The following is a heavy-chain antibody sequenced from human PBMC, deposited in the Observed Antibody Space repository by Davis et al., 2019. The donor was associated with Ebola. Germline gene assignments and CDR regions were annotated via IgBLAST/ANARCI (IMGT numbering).Heavy chain of an antibody. Sequence: GESLKISCAASGFTFSSYAMHWVRQAPGKGLEWVAVISYDGSNKYYADSVKGRFTISRDNSKNTLYLQMNSLRAEDTAVYYCARGTYYYDSSGYWDYFDYWGQGTLVTVSS. CDR2: ISYDGSNK. CDR3: ARGTYYYDSSGYWDYFDY. V-gene: IGHV3-30-3*01. J-gene: IGHJ4*02. CDR1: GFTFSSYA. D-gene: IGHD3-22*01.